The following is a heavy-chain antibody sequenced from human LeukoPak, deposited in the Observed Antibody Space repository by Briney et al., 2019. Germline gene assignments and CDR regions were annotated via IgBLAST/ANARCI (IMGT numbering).Heavy chain of an antibody. CDR2: ISAYNGNT. J-gene: IGHJ4*02. CDR1: GYTFTSYG. D-gene: IGHD4-17*01. V-gene: IGHV1-18*01. Sequence: ASVKVSCKASGYTFTSYGISWVRQAPGQGLEWMGWISAYNGNTNYAQKLQGRVTMTTDTSTSTAYMELRSLRSDDTAVYYCARDRGDYGDCDRLDYWGQGTLVTVSS. CDR3: ARDRGDYGDCDRLDY.